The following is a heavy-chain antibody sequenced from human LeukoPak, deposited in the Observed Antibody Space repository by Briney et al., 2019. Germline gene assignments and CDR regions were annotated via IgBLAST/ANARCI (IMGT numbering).Heavy chain of an antibody. V-gene: IGHV3-21*04. J-gene: IGHJ4*02. CDR3: ARHTGSTWSTGY. CDR2: ISTSSSYI. D-gene: IGHD6-13*01. Sequence: GGSLRLSCVTSGISFSSNSMNWVRQAPGGGLEWLSSISTSSSYIYYADSVKGRFTISRDNSNNTLYLQMSSLRAGDTAVYYCARHTGSTWSTGYWGQGTLVTVSS. CDR1: GISFSSNS.